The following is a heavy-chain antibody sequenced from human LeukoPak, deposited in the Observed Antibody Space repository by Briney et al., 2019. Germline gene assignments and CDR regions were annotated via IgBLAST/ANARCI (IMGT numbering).Heavy chain of an antibody. J-gene: IGHJ4*02. CDR1: GGSISSSSYY. D-gene: IGHD2-8*02. CDR2: IFPSGTI. CDR3: ARLDHYWAKTDY. V-gene: IGHV4-39*01. Sequence: PSETLSLTCTVSGGSISSSSYYWGWIRQPPGEGLEWIGSIFPSGTIFYNPSLTSRVTVSLDTSKNQFSLKLLSVTAADTAVYYCARLDHYWAKTDYWGQGTLVTVSS.